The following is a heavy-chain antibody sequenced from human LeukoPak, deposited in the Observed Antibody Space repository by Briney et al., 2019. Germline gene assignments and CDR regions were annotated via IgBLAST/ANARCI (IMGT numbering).Heavy chain of an antibody. CDR3: TTYYDFWSRDY. Sequence: GGSLRLSCAASGFTLSNAWMSWVRQAPGKGLEWVGRIKSKTDGGTTDYAAPVKGRFTISRDDSKNTLYLQMNSLKTEDTAVYYCTTYYDFWSRDYWGQGTLVTVSS. V-gene: IGHV3-15*01. D-gene: IGHD3-3*01. J-gene: IGHJ4*02. CDR2: IKSKTDGGTT. CDR1: GFTLSNAW.